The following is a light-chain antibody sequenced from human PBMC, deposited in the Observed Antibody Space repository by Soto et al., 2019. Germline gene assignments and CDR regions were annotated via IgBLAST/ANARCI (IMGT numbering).Light chain of an antibody. CDR1: QSVXYNSDKKNY. J-gene: IGKJ4*01. V-gene: IGKV4-1*01. Sequence: EMVLTLIPDVTSPCRRKRAXLXWKSXQSVXYNSDKKNYLAWYQQKAGQPPKFLIYWASTRESGVPDRFSGSGSGTDFTLTISGLQAEDVAVYYCQQYYGSPLAFRGGTK. CDR3: QQYYGSPLA. CDR2: WAS.